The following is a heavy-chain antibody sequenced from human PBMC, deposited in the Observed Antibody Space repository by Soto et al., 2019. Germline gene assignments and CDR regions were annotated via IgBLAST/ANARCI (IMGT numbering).Heavy chain of an antibody. D-gene: IGHD2-15*01. V-gene: IGHV4-4*07. CDR2: IYTSGST. CDR3: AREKPFDIVVVVAAPRNDAFDI. CDR1: GGSISSYY. J-gene: IGHJ3*02. Sequence: RSLTCTVSGGSISSYYWSWIRQPAGKGLEWIGRIYTSGSTNYNPSLKSRVTMSVDTSKNQFSLKLSSVTAADTAVYYCAREKPFDIVVVVAAPRNDAFDIWGQGTMVTVSS.